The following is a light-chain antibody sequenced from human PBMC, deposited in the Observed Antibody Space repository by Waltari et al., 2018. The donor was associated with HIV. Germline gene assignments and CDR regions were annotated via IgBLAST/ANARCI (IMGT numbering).Light chain of an antibody. CDR2: EVN. CDR1: RSDVGSSNL. Sequence: QSALTQSASVSGSPGQSITISCTGTRSDVGSSNLVSWYQHHPGKAPKLMIYEVNKRPSGVFNRFSGSKSGNTASLTISGLQAEDEADYYCCSYAGSSTSVVFGGGTKLTVL. J-gene: IGLJ2*01. CDR3: CSYAGSSTSVV. V-gene: IGLV2-23*02.